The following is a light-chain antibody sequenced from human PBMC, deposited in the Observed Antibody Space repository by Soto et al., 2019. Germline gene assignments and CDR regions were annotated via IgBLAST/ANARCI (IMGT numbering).Light chain of an antibody. V-gene: IGKV3-11*01. Sequence: EIVLTQSPATLSLSAGERATLSCRASQNIGTYLDWYQQKPGQSPRLLIFDASSRATGTPARFSGSGSGTDFTLTISSLEPEDFAVYYCQQRSNWITFGQGTRLEI. CDR1: QNIGTY. CDR2: DAS. CDR3: QQRSNWIT. J-gene: IGKJ5*01.